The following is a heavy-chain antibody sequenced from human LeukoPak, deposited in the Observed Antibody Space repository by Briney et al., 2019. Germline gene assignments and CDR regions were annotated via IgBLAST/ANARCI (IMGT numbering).Heavy chain of an antibody. CDR2: ISFDGNNK. V-gene: IGHV3-30*14. Sequence: GGSLRLSCEASGFTFSNYAMHWVRQAPGKEQQWVAVISFDGNNKKYAGSVNGRFTISRDDSKNTLFLQMNSLGIEDTAVYYCVRESERQTASDYLYYMGVWGKGTTVTVSS. CDR3: VRESERQTASDYLYYMGV. D-gene: IGHD6-25*01. J-gene: IGHJ6*03. CDR1: GFTFSNYA.